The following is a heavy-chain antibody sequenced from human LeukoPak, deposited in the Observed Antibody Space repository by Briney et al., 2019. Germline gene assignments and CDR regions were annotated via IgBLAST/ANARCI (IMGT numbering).Heavy chain of an antibody. V-gene: IGHV4-31*03. CDR3: ARKLAAGADDS. Sequence: SETLSLTCTVSGGSISSGAYCWSWIRQHPGKGLEWIGYIDYRGSTYYKPSLKSRVSISVDTSKNQISLNLSSVTAADSAVYFCARKLAAGADDSWGQGTLVTVSP. J-gene: IGHJ4*02. CDR2: IDYRGST. CDR1: GGSISSGAYC. D-gene: IGHD6-13*01.